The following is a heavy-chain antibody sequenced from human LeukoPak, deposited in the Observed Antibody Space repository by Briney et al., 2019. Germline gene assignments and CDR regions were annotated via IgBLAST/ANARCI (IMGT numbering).Heavy chain of an antibody. J-gene: IGHJ4*02. D-gene: IGHD3-3*01. CDR3: ARTLRFLEWLLINY. V-gene: IGHV1-2*02. CDR1: GYTFTGYY. CDR2: INPNSGGT. Sequence: AASVKVSCTASGYTFTGYYMHWVRQAPGQGLEWMGWINPNSGGTNYAQKFQGRVTMTRDTSISTAYMELSRLRSDDTAVYYCARTLRFLEWLLINYWGQGTLVTVSS.